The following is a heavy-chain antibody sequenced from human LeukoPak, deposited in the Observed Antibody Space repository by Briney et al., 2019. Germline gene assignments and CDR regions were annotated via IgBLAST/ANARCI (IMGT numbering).Heavy chain of an antibody. CDR2: ISGNGGNT. CDR1: GFSVISNY. CDR3: AKADRVTIFGVVRPFDY. D-gene: IGHD3-3*01. Sequence: QTGGSLRLSCAASGFSVISNYMSWVRQAPGEGLEWVSAISGNGGNTDSADSVKGRFTISRDNSKNTLYLQMNSLRAEDTAVYYCAKADRVTIFGVVRPFDYWGQGTLVTVSS. J-gene: IGHJ4*02. V-gene: IGHV3-23*01.